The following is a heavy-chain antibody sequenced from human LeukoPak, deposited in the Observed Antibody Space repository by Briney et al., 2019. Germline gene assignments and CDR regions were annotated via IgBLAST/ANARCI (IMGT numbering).Heavy chain of an antibody. D-gene: IGHD3-22*01. CDR1: GYTFTGYY. CDR3: ARLRAYYYDSSGYSEAFDI. CDR2: INPNSGGT. J-gene: IGHJ3*02. V-gene: IGHV1-2*02. Sequence: ASVKVSCKASGYTFTGYYMHWVQQAPGQGLEWMGWINPNSGGTNYAQKFQGRVTMTRDTSISTAYMELSRLRSDDTAVYYFARLRAYYYDSSGYSEAFDIWGQGTMVTVSS.